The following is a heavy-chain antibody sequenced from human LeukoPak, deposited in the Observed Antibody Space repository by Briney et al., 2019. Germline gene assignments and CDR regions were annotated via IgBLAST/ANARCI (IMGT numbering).Heavy chain of an antibody. J-gene: IGHJ4*02. V-gene: IGHV4-34*01. CDR3: ARNAECSGGSCYSGIGL. D-gene: IGHD2-15*01. CDR1: GFTFSSYE. CDR2: INHSEST. Sequence: PGGSLRLSCAASGFTFSSYEMNWVRQPPGKGLEWIGEINHSESTNYNPSLKSRVTISVDTYKNQFSMKLSSVTAADTAVCYCARNAECSGGSCYSGIGLWGQGTLVTGSS.